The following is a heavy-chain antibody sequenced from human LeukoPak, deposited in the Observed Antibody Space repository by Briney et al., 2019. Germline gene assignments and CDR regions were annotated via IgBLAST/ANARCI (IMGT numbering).Heavy chain of an antibody. Sequence: ASVKVSCKASGYTFTSYGISWVRQAPGQGLEWMGWINPNSGGTNYAQKFQGRVTMTRDTSISTAYMELSRLRSDDTAVYYCTIAARPKKGGIFDYWGQGTLVTVSS. CDR1: GYTFTSYG. J-gene: IGHJ4*02. CDR2: INPNSGGT. D-gene: IGHD6-6*01. CDR3: TIAARPKKGGIFDY. V-gene: IGHV1-2*02.